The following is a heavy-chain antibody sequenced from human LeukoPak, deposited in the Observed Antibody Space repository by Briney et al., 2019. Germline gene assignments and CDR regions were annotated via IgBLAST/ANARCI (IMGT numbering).Heavy chain of an antibody. Sequence: SETLSLTCAVYGGSFSGYYWSWIRQPPGKGLEWIGEINHSGSTNYNPSLKSRVTISVDTSKNQFSLKLSSVTAADTAVYYCARGIAAADYYYGMDVWGLGTTVTVSS. D-gene: IGHD6-13*01. V-gene: IGHV4-34*01. CDR1: GGSFSGYY. CDR3: ARGIAAADYYYGMDV. CDR2: INHSGST. J-gene: IGHJ6*02.